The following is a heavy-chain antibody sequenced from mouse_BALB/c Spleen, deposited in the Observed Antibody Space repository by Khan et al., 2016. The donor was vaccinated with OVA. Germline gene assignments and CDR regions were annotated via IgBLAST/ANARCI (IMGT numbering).Heavy chain of an antibody. CDR2: IWAGGST. V-gene: IGHV2-9*02. Sequence: QMQLEESGPGLVAPSQSLSTTCTVSGFSLTSYGVHWVRQPPGKGLEWLGVIWAGGSTNYNSALMSRLSISTDNSKSQVFLKMNSLQTDDTAMYYCARLEDIWGQGTTLTVSS. CDR1: GFSLTSYG. D-gene: IGHD1-3*01. J-gene: IGHJ2*01. CDR3: ARLEDI.